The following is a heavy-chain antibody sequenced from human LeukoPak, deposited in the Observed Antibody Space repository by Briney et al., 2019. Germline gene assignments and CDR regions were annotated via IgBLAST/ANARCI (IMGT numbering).Heavy chain of an antibody. J-gene: IGHJ6*02. V-gene: IGHV3-9*01. CDR2: ISWNSGSI. CDR1: GFTFDDYA. CDR3: AKAIRRDGYNFLGYGMDV. Sequence: GRSLRLSCAASGFTFDDYAMHWVRQAPGKGLEWVSGISWNSGSIGYADSVKGRFTISRDNAKNSLYLQMNSLIAEDTALYYCAKAIRRDGYNFLGYGMDVWGQGTTVTVSS. D-gene: IGHD5-24*01.